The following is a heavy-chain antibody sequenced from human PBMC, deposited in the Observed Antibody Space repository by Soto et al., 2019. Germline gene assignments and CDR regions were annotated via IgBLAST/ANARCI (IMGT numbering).Heavy chain of an antibody. Sequence: ASVKVSCKASGYTFTSYYMHWVRQAPGQGLEWMGIINPSGGSTSYAQKFQGRVTMTRDTSTSTVYMELSSLRSEDTAVYYCARVRRDILTGYSSDAFDIWGQGTMVTVSS. D-gene: IGHD3-9*01. V-gene: IGHV1-46*01. J-gene: IGHJ3*02. CDR3: ARVRRDILTGYSSDAFDI. CDR1: GYTFTSYY. CDR2: INPSGGST.